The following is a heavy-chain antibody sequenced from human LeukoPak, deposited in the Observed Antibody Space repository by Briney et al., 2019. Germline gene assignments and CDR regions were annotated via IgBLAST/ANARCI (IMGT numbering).Heavy chain of an antibody. CDR2: IYYSGST. Sequence: PSETLSLTCTVSGGSISSSSYYWGWIRQPPGKGLEWIGSIYYSGSTYYNPSLKSRVTISVDTSKNQFSLKLSSVTAADMAVYYCAIRVNEPVLAMDAYWGQGTLVTVSS. CDR1: GGSISSSSYY. CDR3: AIRVNEPVLAMDAY. J-gene: IGHJ4*02. V-gene: IGHV4-39*01. D-gene: IGHD5-18*01.